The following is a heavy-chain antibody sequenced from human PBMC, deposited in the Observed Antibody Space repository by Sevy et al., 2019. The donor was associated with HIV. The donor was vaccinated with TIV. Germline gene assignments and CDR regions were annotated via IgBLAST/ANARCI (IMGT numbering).Heavy chain of an antibody. D-gene: IGHD2-2*03. Sequence: GGSLRLSCVVSGFTFGTKWMSWVRQAPGKGLEWVANIKQDGSETYYVDSVKGRFTIARDNAKTSLYLQMDYPRPEDTAVYYCVIGWRLDSWGQGTLVTVSS. V-gene: IGHV3-7*01. CDR2: IKQDGSET. CDR1: GFTFGTKW. J-gene: IGHJ4*02. CDR3: VIGWRLDS.